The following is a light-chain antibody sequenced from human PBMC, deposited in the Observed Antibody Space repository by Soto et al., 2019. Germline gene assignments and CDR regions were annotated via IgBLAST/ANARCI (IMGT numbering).Light chain of an antibody. V-gene: IGLV2-11*01. Sequence: QSALTQSRSVSGSPGQSVTISCSGSSSDIGIYNYVSWYQHHPGKVPKVLIYDVNKRPSGVPDRFSGSKSGNTASLTICGLQADDEADYYCCSYAGRYTMVLGGGTKLTVL. CDR3: CSYAGRYTMV. J-gene: IGLJ2*01. CDR1: SSDIGIYNY. CDR2: DVN.